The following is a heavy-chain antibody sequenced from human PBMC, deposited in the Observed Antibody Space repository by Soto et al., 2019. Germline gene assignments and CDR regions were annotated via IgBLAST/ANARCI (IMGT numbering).Heavy chain of an antibody. CDR2: IYSRGSI. J-gene: IGHJ5*02. Sequence: KPSETLSLTCTVSGASVTPDYWCWVWHPSGKDMESIGYIYSRGSINYHPPLRSRVTMSVDTSKCQVSLQVRSATSTDTAVYYCANLEPTFGKRALEHWGQGTLVTVSS. D-gene: IGHD1-20*01. CDR3: ANLEPTFGKRALEH. V-gene: IGHV4-59*02. CDR1: GASVTPDY.